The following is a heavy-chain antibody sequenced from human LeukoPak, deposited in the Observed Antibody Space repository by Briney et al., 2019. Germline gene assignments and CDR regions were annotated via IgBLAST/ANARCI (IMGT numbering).Heavy chain of an antibody. CDR3: AKPPPFKVVPAATGDY. V-gene: IGHV3-23*01. Sequence: PGGSLRLSCAASGFTFSSYAMSWVRQAPGKGLEWVSAISGSGGSTYYADSVKGRFTISRDNSKNTLYLQMNSLRAEDTAVYYCAKPPPFKVVPAATGDYWGQGTLVTVSS. CDR1: GFTFSSYA. D-gene: IGHD2-2*01. CDR2: ISGSGGST. J-gene: IGHJ4*02.